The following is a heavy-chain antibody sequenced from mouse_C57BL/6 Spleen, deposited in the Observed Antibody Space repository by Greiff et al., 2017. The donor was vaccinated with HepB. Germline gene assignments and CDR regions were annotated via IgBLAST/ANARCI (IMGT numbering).Heavy chain of an antibody. J-gene: IGHJ2*01. D-gene: IGHD1-1*01. V-gene: IGHV1-61*01. CDR3: ARGITTVPYFDY. Sequence: VQLQQSGAELVRPGSSVKLSCKASGYTFTSYWMDWVKQRPGQGLEWIGNIYPSDSETHYNQKFKDKATLTVDKSSSTAYMQLSSLTSEDSAVYYCARGITTVPYFDYWGQGTTLTVSS. CDR2: IYPSDSET. CDR1: GYTFTSYW.